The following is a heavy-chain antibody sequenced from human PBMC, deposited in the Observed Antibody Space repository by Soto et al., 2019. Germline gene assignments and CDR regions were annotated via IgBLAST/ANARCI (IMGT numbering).Heavy chain of an antibody. CDR1: GFTFDDYA. CDR3: AKDKAAGGSGWTFGAFDI. D-gene: IGHD6-19*01. Sequence: GGSLRLSCAASGFTFDDYAMHWVRQAPGKGLEWVSGISWNSGSIGYADSVKGRFTISRDNAKNSLYLQMNSLRAEDTALYYCAKDKAAGGSGWTFGAFDIWGQGTMVTVSS. CDR2: ISWNSGSI. J-gene: IGHJ3*02. V-gene: IGHV3-9*01.